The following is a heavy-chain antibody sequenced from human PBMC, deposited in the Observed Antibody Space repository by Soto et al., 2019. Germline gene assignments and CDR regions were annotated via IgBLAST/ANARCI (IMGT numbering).Heavy chain of an antibody. D-gene: IGHD6-6*01. Sequence: SETLSLTCTVSGGSISSGDYYWSWIRQPPGKGLEWIGYIYYSGSTYYNPSLKSRVTISVDTSKNQFSLKLSSVTAADTAVYYCATFRGQLAAGQFDYWGQGTLVTVSS. CDR2: IYYSGST. J-gene: IGHJ4*02. CDR3: ATFRGQLAAGQFDY. CDR1: GGSISSGDYY. V-gene: IGHV4-30-4*01.